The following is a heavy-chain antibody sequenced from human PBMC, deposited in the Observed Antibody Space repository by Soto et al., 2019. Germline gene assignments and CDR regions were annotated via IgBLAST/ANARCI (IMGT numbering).Heavy chain of an antibody. D-gene: IGHD2-15*01. V-gene: IGHV1-69*02. CDR2: IIPILGIA. CDR3: ARVRSGGTNWFDP. CDR1: GGTFSSYT. Sequence: GASVKVSCKASGGTFSSYTISWVRQAPGQGLEWMGRIIPILGIANYAQKFQGRVTITADKSTSTAYMELSSLRSEDTAVYYCARVRSGGTNWFDPWGQGTLVTVSS. J-gene: IGHJ5*02.